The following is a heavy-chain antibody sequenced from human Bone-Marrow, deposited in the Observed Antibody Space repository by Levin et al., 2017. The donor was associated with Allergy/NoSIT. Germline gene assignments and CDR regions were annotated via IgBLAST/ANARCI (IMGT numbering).Heavy chain of an antibody. CDR2: IFYSGST. Sequence: TASETLSLTCTVSGGSISSSYWSWMRQPPGKGLEWIGYIFYSGSTNYNPSLKSRVTISLDTSKNQFSLKLNSVTAADTAMYYCARHRGRSSWQGENAFNIWGQGTMVTVSS. J-gene: IGHJ3*02. D-gene: IGHD6-13*01. CDR3: ARHRGRSSWQGENAFNI. CDR1: GGSISSSY. V-gene: IGHV4-59*08.